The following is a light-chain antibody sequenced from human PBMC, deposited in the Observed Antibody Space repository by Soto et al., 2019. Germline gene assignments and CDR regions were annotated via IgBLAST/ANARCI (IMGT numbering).Light chain of an antibody. Sequence: EIVLTQSPATLSLSPGERATLSCRASQSVSSYLAWYQQKPGQAPRLLIYDASNRATGIPARFSGSGSGTEFTLTISSLEPEDFAVYYCQQRSSWPTFGQGTKVDIK. V-gene: IGKV3-11*01. J-gene: IGKJ1*01. CDR1: QSVSSY. CDR3: QQRSSWPT. CDR2: DAS.